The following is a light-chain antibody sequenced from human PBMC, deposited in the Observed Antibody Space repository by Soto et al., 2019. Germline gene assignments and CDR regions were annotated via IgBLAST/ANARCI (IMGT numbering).Light chain of an antibody. CDR1: STDVGSYNL. V-gene: IGLV2-23*02. CDR3: CSYAGFTTYI. Sequence: QSALTQPASVSGSPGQSITISCTGTSTDVGSYNLVSWYQQHPGKAPKIMIYEVTKRPSGVSDRFSGAKSGNTASLTISGLQADDEAGYYCCSYAGFTTYIFGTGTQLTVL. J-gene: IGLJ1*01. CDR2: EVT.